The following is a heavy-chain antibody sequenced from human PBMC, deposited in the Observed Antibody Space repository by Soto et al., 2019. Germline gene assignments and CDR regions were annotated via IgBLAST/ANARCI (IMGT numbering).Heavy chain of an antibody. CDR2: VYYTGST. V-gene: IGHV4-59*01. CDR3: VIIVAAAAADIDS. J-gene: IGHJ5*01. Sequence: PSETLSLTCSVSGGSISGSYWSWIRQSPGKGLEWLGYVYYTGSTNYSPSLMSRVSISVDTSKNEFSLRLSSVTAADTAVYFCVIIVAAAAADIDSWCQGAPLPISS. CDR1: GGSISGSY. D-gene: IGHD3-10*01.